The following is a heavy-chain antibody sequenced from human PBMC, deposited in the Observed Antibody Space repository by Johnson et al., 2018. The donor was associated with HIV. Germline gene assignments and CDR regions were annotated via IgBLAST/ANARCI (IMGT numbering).Heavy chain of an antibody. D-gene: IGHD3-3*01. V-gene: IGHV3-43*01. CDR2: ISWDGGST. CDR3: VKDIQVGVSDAFDI. Sequence: VQLVESGGGLVQPGRSLRLSCAASGFTFDDYAIHWVRQAPGKGLEWLSLISWDGGSTYYADSVKGRFTISRDNSKNSLYLQMSSLRTEDTALYYCVKDIQVGVSDAFDIWGQGTTVTVSS. CDR1: GFTFDDYA. J-gene: IGHJ3*02.